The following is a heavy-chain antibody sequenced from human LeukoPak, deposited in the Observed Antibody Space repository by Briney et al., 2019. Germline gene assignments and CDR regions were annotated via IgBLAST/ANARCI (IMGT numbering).Heavy chain of an antibody. CDR1: GVSISSCY. CDR2: IYTSGST. J-gene: IGHJ4*02. CDR3: ARDSYGDYVFSM. Sequence: SETLSLTGTVSGVSISSCYLSWIRPPAGKGLEWIGRIYTSGSTNYNPSLKSRVTMSVDTSKNQLSLKLSSVTAADTAVYFCARDSYGDYVFSMWGQGTLVTVSS. V-gene: IGHV4-4*07. D-gene: IGHD4-17*01.